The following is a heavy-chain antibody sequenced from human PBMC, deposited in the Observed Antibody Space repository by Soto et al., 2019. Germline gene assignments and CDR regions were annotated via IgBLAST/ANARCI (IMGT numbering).Heavy chain of an antibody. J-gene: IGHJ6*02. Sequence: SETLSLTCTVSGGSISSGDYYWSWIRQPPGKGLEWIGYIYYSGSTYYNPSLKSRVTISVDTSKNQFSLKLSSVTAADTAVYYCARDIVATIRGDLYYYYGMDVWGQGTTVTVSS. V-gene: IGHV4-30-4*01. D-gene: IGHD5-12*01. CDR2: IYYSGST. CDR1: GGSISSGDYY. CDR3: ARDIVATIRGDLYYYYGMDV.